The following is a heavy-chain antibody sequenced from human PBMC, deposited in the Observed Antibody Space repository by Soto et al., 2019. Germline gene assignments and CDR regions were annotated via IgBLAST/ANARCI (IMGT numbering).Heavy chain of an antibody. CDR2: IGVGNGNT. V-gene: IGHV1-58*01. CDR3: AADRLDASDI. D-gene: IGHD6-6*01. J-gene: IGHJ3*02. CDR1: EFSFTSSA. Sequence: GXSVKVSCKASEFSFTSSAVQWVRQARGQRLEWIGWIGVGNGNTKYAQKFQERVTITRDMSTRTIYMELSSLTFEDTALYYCAADRLDASDIWGQGTMVTVSS.